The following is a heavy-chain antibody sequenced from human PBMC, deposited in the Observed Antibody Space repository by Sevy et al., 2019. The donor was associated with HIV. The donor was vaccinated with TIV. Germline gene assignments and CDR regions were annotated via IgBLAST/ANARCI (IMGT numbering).Heavy chain of an antibody. Sequence: SETLSLTCTVSGGSRIGYFWSWIRQPPGKGLEWIGYIYHTGNTNYSPSLKSRLTISVDTSKNQFSLNLNSVTAADAAVYYCARHFISATSAFDSWGQGTLVTVSS. CDR3: ARHFISATSAFDS. V-gene: IGHV4-59*08. CDR2: IYHTGNT. J-gene: IGHJ4*02. CDR1: GGSRIGYF. D-gene: IGHD2-15*01.